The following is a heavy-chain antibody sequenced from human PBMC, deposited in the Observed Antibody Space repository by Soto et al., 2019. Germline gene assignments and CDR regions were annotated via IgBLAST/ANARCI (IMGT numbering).Heavy chain of an antibody. J-gene: IGHJ5*02. CDR3: AKTPHYDSSGSYSGFDL. Sequence: GASVKVSCKASGYTFSTSGITWVRQAPGQGLEWMGWISGYNGNTIYAQKFQGRVTMTTETSTTTAYMELRSLRSDDTAVYYCAKTPHYDSSGSYSGFDLWGQGTMVTGS. V-gene: IGHV1-18*01. CDR1: GYTFSTSG. CDR2: ISGYNGNT. D-gene: IGHD3-22*01.